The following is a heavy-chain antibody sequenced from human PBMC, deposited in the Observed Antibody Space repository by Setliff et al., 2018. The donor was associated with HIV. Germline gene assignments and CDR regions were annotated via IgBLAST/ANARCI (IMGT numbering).Heavy chain of an antibody. D-gene: IGHD3-16*01. Sequence: SETLSLTCTAPSGSFSPDSYNWNWIRQSPGKGLEWIGSIYSTGHTYYNPSHKSRLTMSVDTAKNRFSLKLISVTAADTAVYYCAREGEDDRGNGADFLGYYYYYYMDVWGKGTSVTVSS. J-gene: IGHJ6*03. CDR1: SGSFSPDSYN. V-gene: IGHV4-39*07. CDR2: IYSTGHT. CDR3: AREGEDDRGNGADFLGYYYYYYMDV.